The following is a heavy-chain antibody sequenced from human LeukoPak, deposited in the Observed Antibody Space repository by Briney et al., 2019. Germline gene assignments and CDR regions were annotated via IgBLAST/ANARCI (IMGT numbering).Heavy chain of an antibody. CDR1: GFTFDDYG. D-gene: IGHD6-19*01. Sequence: GGSLRLSCAASGFTFDDYGMSWVRQAPGKGLEWVSGINWNGGSTGYAGSVKGRFTISRDNAKNSLYLQMNSLRAEDTALYYCARVAGYSSGWYFDYWGQGTLVTVSS. CDR3: ARVAGYSSGWYFDY. J-gene: IGHJ4*02. V-gene: IGHV3-20*04. CDR2: INWNGGST.